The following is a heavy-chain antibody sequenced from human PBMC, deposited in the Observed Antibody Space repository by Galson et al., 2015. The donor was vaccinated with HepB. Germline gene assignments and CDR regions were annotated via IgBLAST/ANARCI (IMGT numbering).Heavy chain of an antibody. CDR3: TRALSGYDCGY. CDR1: GYTFTGYY. V-gene: IGHV1-2*02. Sequence: SVKVSCKASGYTFTGYYMHWVRQAPGQGLEWMGWINPNSGGTNYAQKFQGRVTMTRDTSISIAYLQMNSLKTEDTAVYYCTRALSGYDCGYWGQGTLVTVSS. CDR2: INPNSGGT. D-gene: IGHD5-12*01. J-gene: IGHJ4*02.